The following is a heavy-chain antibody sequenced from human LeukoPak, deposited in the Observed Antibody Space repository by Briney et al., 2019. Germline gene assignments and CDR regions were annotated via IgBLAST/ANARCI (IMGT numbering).Heavy chain of an antibody. CDR1: GGSISSGGYY. J-gene: IGHJ3*02. V-gene: IGHV4-31*03. CDR3: ASGAHYYDSSGYYSGAFDI. Sequence: SQTLSLTCTVSGGSISSGGYYWSWIRQHPGKGLEWIGYIYDSGSTYYNPSLKSRVTISVDTSKNQFSLKLSSVTAADTAVYYCASGAHYYDSSGYYSGAFDIWGQGTIVTVSS. D-gene: IGHD3-22*01. CDR2: IYDSGST.